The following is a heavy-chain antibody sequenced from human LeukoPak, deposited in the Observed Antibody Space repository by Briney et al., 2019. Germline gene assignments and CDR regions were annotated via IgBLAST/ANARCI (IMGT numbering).Heavy chain of an antibody. CDR1: GFIFSDYA. V-gene: IGHV3-23*01. D-gene: IGHD6-13*01. CDR2: IYGSGGST. Sequence: GGSLRLSCAASGFIFSDYAMSWVRQAAGKGLEWVSAIYGSGGSTYYADSVKGRFTISRDNSKNTLYLQMNSLRADDTAVYYCAKDIEPISSSWDASDVWGQGTMVTVSS. CDR3: AKDIEPISSSWDASDV. J-gene: IGHJ3*01.